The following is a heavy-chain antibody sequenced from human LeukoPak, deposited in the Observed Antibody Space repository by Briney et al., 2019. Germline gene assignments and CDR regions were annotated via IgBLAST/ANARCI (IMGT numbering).Heavy chain of an antibody. CDR2: ICTSGST. D-gene: IGHD3-22*01. Sequence: PSQTLSLTCTVSGGSISSGSYYWSWIRQPAGKGLEWIGRICTSGSTNYNPSLKSRVTISVDTSKNQFSLKLSSVTAADTAVYCCARGGRYYDSSGYYSIDYWGQGTLVTVSS. CDR1: GGSISSGSYY. J-gene: IGHJ4*02. CDR3: ARGGRYYDSSGYYSIDY. V-gene: IGHV4-61*02.